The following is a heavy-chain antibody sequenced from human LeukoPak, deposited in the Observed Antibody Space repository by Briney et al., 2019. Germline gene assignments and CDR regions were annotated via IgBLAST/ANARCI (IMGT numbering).Heavy chain of an antibody. D-gene: IGHD3-10*01. CDR3: AKDSAFYYIDV. CDR2: IRYKGNNQ. V-gene: IGHV3-30*02. J-gene: IGHJ6*03. Sequence: GRSLRLSCAASGFTFNNYGMHGVREAPGKGLVWVAFIRYKGNNQYYADSVKGRFTISRDNSKNTLYLQMNSLKGDDRAVYYWAKDSAFYYIDVWGKGTTVIISS. CDR1: GFTFNNYG.